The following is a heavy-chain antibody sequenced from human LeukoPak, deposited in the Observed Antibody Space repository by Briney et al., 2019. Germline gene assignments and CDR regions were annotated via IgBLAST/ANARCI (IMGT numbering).Heavy chain of an antibody. CDR2: LNQDGRER. CDR3: AKDVGLTMVRGVIIRYYYGMDV. D-gene: IGHD3-10*01. J-gene: IGHJ6*02. Sequence: GGSLRLSCTASGFTFSNYWMSWVRQAPGKGLEWVANLNQDGRERYYVDSVKGRFTISRDNSKNTLYLQMNSLRAEDTAVYYCAKDVGLTMVRGVIIRYYYGMDVWGQGTTVTVSS. CDR1: GFTFSNYW. V-gene: IGHV3-7*01.